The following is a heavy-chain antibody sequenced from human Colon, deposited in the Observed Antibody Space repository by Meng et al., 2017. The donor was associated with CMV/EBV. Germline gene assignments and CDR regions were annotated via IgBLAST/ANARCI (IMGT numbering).Heavy chain of an antibody. V-gene: IGHV1-18*01. J-gene: IGHJ5*02. CDR2: ISPYSGDT. CDR3: ARDRYCSSTSCPEGGWFDP. Sequence: ASVNVSCKASVYSFTSYGISWVRKAPGQGLEWMGWISPYSGDTNYAQKVQGRVTMTTDTSTRTAYMELRSLRSDDTAVYYCARDRYCSSTSCPEGGWFDPWGQGTLVTVSS. CDR1: VYSFTSYG. D-gene: IGHD2-2*01.